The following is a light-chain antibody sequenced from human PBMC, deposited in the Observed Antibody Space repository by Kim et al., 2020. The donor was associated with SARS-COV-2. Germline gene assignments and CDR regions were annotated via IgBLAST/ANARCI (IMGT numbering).Light chain of an antibody. CDR3: NSRDSSGNHPHVV. J-gene: IGLJ2*01. V-gene: IGLV3-19*01. CDR1: SLRSDY. CDR2: GKN. Sequence: GQTVRITCQGDSLRSDYASWYQQKPGQAPVLVIYGKNNRPSGIPDRFSGSSSGNTASLTITGAQAEDEADYYCNSRDSSGNHPHVVFGGGTQLTV.